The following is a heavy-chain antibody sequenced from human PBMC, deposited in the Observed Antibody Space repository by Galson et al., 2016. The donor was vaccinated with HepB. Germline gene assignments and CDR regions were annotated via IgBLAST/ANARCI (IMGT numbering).Heavy chain of an antibody. CDR1: GYSFTSSW. J-gene: IGHJ4*02. V-gene: IGHV5-51*01. CDR3: VRGGVRPDFDY. Sequence: QSGAEVKKPGESLKISCKASGYSFTSSWIGWVRQLPWKGLEWMGIISPGDSATRYSPSFEGQATISVDKSSVTAYLQWSSLKASDIAVYYCVRGGVRPDFDYWGQGTLLTVSS. D-gene: IGHD1-26*01. CDR2: ISPGDSAT.